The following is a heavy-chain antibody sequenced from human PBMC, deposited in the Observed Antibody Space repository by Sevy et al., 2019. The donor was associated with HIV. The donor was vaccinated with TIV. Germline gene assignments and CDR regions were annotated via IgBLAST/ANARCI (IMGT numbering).Heavy chain of an antibody. CDR3: AREGAPHTGSSSGWLVMDV. J-gene: IGHJ6*03. CDR1: GYTFTGYY. CDR2: INPNSGGT. D-gene: IGHD6-19*01. Sequence: ASVKVSCKASGYTFTGYYMHWVRQAPGQGLEWMGWINPNSGGTNYAQKFQGWVTMTRDTSISTAYMELSRLRSDDQAVYYCAREGAPHTGSSSGWLVMDVWGKGTTVTVSS. V-gene: IGHV1-2*04.